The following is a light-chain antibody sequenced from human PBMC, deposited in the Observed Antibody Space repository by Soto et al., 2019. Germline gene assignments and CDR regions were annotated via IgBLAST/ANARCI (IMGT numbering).Light chain of an antibody. CDR1: NSDIGGYNL. CDR3: SSYTSTNTVV. CDR2: DVT. J-gene: IGLJ2*01. V-gene: IGLV2-14*03. Sequence: QSVLTQPASVSGSPGQSITMSCTGTNSDIGGYNLVSWYQQHPGKAPKLMFYDVTNRPSGVSNRFSGSKSGKTASLTISGLQAEDEAVYYCSSYTSTNTVVFGGGTKLTVL.